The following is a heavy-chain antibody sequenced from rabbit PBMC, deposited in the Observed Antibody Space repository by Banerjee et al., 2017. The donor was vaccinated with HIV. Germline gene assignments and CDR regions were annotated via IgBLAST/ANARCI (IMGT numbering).Heavy chain of an antibody. V-gene: IGHV1S43*01. D-gene: IGHD2-1*01. CDR2: IYTSSGST. J-gene: IGHJ4*01. Sequence: QEQLVESGGGLVQPEGSLTLTCKASGFSFSSGYYMCWVRQAPGKGLELIACIYTSSGSTWYASWVNGRFTISRSTSLNTVDLKMTSLTAADTATYFCARVYYDDYGDYVGFGLWGPGTLVTVS. CDR1: GFSFSSGYY. CDR3: ARVYYDDYGDYVGFGL.